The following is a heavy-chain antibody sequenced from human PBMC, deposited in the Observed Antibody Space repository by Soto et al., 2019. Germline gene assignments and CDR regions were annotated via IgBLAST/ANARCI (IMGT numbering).Heavy chain of an antibody. V-gene: IGHV3-53*05. Sequence: GGSLRLSCAASGFTVSSNYMSWVRQAPGKGLEWVSVIYSDGTTYYADSVLGRFTISRDNSKNTLYLQMNSLRAEDTAVYYCSRDSCSGGSCYWTFDYWGQGTLVTVSS. J-gene: IGHJ4*02. CDR1: GFTVSSNY. CDR3: SRDSCSGGSCYWTFDY. CDR2: IYSDGTT. D-gene: IGHD2-15*01.